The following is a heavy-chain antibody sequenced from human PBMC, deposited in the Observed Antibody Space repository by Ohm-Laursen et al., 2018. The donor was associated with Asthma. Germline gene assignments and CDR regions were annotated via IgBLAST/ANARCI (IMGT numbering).Heavy chain of an antibody. CDR2: ISGSGGST. Sequence: SLRFSCTAPGFTFSSYAMSWVRQAPGKGLEWVSAISGSGGSTYYADSVKGRFTISRDNSKNTLYLQMNSLRAEDTAVYYCATSGATRGDWFDPWGQGTLVTVSS. V-gene: IGHV3-23*01. CDR3: ATSGATRGDWFDP. J-gene: IGHJ5*02. CDR1: GFTFSSYA. D-gene: IGHD1-26*01.